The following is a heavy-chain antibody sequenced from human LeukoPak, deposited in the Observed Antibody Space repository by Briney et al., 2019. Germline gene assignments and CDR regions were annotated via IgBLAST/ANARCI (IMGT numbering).Heavy chain of an antibody. D-gene: IGHD2-2*01. Sequence: GSVKVSCKASGYTFTSYAMNWVRQAPGQGPEWMGWINTNTGNPTYAQGFTGRFVFSLDTSVSTAYLQISSLKAEDTAVYYCATYTGSRCSSTSCYDCWGQGTLVTVSS. CDR3: ATYTGSRCSSTSCYDC. CDR1: GYTFTSYA. J-gene: IGHJ4*02. V-gene: IGHV7-4-1*02. CDR2: INTNTGNP.